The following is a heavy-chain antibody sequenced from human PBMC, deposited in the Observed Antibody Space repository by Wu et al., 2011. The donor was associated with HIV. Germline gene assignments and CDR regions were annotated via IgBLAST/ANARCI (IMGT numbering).Heavy chain of an antibody. CDR3: ARAGSAWKPFDS. D-gene: IGHD6-19*01. V-gene: IGHV1-69*15. CDR1: GGTFSSEA. CDR2: IIPMFKTP. Sequence: QVQLLQSGTEVKRPGSSVKVSCKASGGTFSSEAFSWVRQAPGQGLEWMGRIIPMFKTPVYAEKFLGRVSIDADESTNTAYLELSSLRSDDTAIFYXARAGSAWKPFDSWGQGTLVTVSP. J-gene: IGHJ4*02.